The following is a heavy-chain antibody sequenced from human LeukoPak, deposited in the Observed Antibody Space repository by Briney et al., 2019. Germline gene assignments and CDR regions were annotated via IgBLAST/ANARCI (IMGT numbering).Heavy chain of an antibody. V-gene: IGHV4-39*01. D-gene: IGHD6-19*01. CDR3: ARGLTVAATAH. J-gene: IGHJ4*02. Sequence: SETLSLTCTVSGGSVSSSSYYWGWVRQPPGKGLEWIGSVPYSGNTYYNPSLQSRVTISVDTSKNQFSLRMSSVTAADTAVYYCARGLTVAATAHWGRGTLVTVSS. CDR1: GGSVSSSSYY. CDR2: VPYSGNT.